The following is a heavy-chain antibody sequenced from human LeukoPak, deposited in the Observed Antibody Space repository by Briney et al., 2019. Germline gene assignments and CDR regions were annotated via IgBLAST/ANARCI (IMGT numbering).Heavy chain of an antibody. J-gene: IGHJ5*02. CDR1: GFTFSSYG. CDR2: IRYDGSNK. CDR3: AKENYDILTGYLFDP. D-gene: IGHD3-9*01. V-gene: IGHV3-30*02. Sequence: GGSLRLSCAASGFTFSSYGMHWDRQAPGKGLEWVAFIRYDGSNKYYADSVKGRFTISRDNSKNTLYLQMNSLRAEDTAVYYCAKENYDILTGYLFDPWGQGTLVTVSS.